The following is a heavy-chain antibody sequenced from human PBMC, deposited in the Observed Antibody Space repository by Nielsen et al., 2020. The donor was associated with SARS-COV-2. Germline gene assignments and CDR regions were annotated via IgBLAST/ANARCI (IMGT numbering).Heavy chain of an antibody. CDR3: ARVTYYYGSGSLHDY. CDR1: GGSFSGYY. Sequence: SETLSLTCAVYGGSFSGYYWSWIRQPPGKGLEWIGEINHSGSTNYNPSLKSRVTISVDTSKNQFSLKLSSVTAADTAVYYCARVTYYYGSGSLHDYWGQGPLVTVSS. D-gene: IGHD3-10*01. CDR2: INHSGST. V-gene: IGHV4-34*01. J-gene: IGHJ4*02.